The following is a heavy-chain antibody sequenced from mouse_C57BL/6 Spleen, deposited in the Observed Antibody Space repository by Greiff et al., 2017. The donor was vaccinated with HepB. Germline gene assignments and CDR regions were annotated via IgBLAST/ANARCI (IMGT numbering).Heavy chain of an antibody. Sequence: VQLQQSGAELVMPGASVKLSCKASGYTFTSYWMHWVKQRPGQGLEWIGEIDPSDSYTNYNQKFKGKSTLTVDKSSSTAYMQLSSLTYEDSAVYCGARGGWDEYYFDYWGQGTTLTVSS. CDR3: ARGGWDEYYFDY. CDR2: IDPSDSYT. CDR1: GYTFTSYW. J-gene: IGHJ2*01. D-gene: IGHD4-1*01. V-gene: IGHV1-69*01.